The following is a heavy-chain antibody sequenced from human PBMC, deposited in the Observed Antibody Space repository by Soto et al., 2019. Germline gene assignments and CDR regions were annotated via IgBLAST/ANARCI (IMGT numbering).Heavy chain of an antibody. CDR2: IIPILGTA. J-gene: IGHJ3*02. D-gene: IGHD2-15*01. Sequence: QVQLVQFGAEVKKPGSSVKVSCKASGGTFSSYTISWVRQAPGQGLEWMGRIIPILGTANYAQKFQGRVTITVDKSTGTAYMEFSSLRSEDTAVYYCSSFGSCTGVSCYNRVDIWCQGIMVTVPS. CDR3: SSFGSCTGVSCYNRVDI. CDR1: GGTFSSYT. V-gene: IGHV1-69*08.